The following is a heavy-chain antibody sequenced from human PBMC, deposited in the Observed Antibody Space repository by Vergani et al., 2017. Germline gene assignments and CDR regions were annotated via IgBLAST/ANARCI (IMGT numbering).Heavy chain of an antibody. Sequence: EVQLLESGGGLVQPGGSLRLSCAASGFTFSSYAMRWVRQAPGKGLEWVSAISGSGGSTYYADSVKGRFTISRDNSKNTLYLQMNSLRAEDTAVYYCATAYDFWSGFDYWGQGTLVTVSS. J-gene: IGHJ4*02. CDR3: ATAYDFWSGFDY. CDR2: ISGSGGST. V-gene: IGHV3-23*01. CDR1: GFTFSSYA. D-gene: IGHD3-3*01.